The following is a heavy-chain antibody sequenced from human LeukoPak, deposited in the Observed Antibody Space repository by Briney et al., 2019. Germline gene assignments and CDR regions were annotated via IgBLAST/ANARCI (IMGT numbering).Heavy chain of an antibody. J-gene: IGHJ4*02. CDR3: ARDEGITKPFVD. CDR1: GYTFTISA. Sequence: GASVTVSCTASGYTFTISAMNWVRQAPGQGLEYMGWINTNTGNPTYAQGFTGRFVFSLDTSVSTAYLQISSLKTEDSAVYYCARDEGITKPFVDWGQGTLVTVSS. CDR2: INTNTGNP. D-gene: IGHD1-14*01. V-gene: IGHV7-4-1*02.